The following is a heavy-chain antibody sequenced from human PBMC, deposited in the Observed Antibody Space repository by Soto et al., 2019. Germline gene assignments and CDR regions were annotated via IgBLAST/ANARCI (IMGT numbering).Heavy chain of an antibody. CDR1: GGSISSYY. Sequence: SETLSLTCTVSGGSISSYYWSWIRQPPGKGLEWLGYIYSSGSTNYTPPLKSRVTISVDTSKNQFSLKLSSVTGADTAVYYCARTVDTAMVGEFDYWGQGPMVTVSS. D-gene: IGHD5-18*01. J-gene: IGHJ4*02. CDR3: ARTVDTAMVGEFDY. CDR2: IYSSGST. V-gene: IGHV4-59*01.